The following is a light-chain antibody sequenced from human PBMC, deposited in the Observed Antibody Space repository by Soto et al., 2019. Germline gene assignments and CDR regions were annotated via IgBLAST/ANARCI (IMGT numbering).Light chain of an antibody. V-gene: IGKV3-15*01. CDR1: QSVSSN. CDR2: GAS. Sequence: EIVMTQSPATLSVSPGERATLSCRASQSVSSNLAWYQQKPGQAPRLLIYGASTRATGIPARFSGSGSGTEFTLTISSLQSEDCAVYYCQHRGTFGQGTKLEIK. CDR3: QHRGT. J-gene: IGKJ2*01.